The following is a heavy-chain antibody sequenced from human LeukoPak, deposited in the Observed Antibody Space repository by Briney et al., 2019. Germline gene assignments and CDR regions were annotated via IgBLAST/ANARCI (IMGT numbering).Heavy chain of an antibody. J-gene: IGHJ4*02. CDR1: GFTFSSYA. V-gene: IGHV3-9*01. CDR2: ISWNSGSI. D-gene: IGHD3-10*01. Sequence: LRLSCAASGFTFSSYAMSWVRQAPGKGLEWVSGISWNSGSIGYADSVEGRFTISRDNAKNSLYLQINSLRAEDTALYYCAKDMGAYGSGSYSDYWGQGTLVTVSS. CDR3: AKDMGAYGSGSYSDY.